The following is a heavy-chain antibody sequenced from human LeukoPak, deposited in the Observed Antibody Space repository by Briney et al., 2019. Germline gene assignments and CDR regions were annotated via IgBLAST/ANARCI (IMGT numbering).Heavy chain of an antibody. Sequence: GRSLRLSCAASGFTFSSYGMHWVRQAPGKGLEWVAVISYDGSNKYYADSVKGRCTISRDNSKNTLYLQMNSLRAEDTAVYYCEKGGYTVYYFDYWGQGTLVTVSS. CDR1: GFTFSSYG. J-gene: IGHJ4*02. V-gene: IGHV3-30*18. D-gene: IGHD6-25*01. CDR3: EKGGYTVYYFDY. CDR2: ISYDGSNK.